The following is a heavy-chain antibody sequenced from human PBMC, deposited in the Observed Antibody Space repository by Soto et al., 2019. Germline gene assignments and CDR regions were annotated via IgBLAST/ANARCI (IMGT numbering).Heavy chain of an antibody. Sequence: SETLSLTCAVYGGSFSGYYWSWIRQPPWKWLEWIGEINHSGSTNYNPSLKSRVTISVDTSKNQFSLKLSSVTAADTAVYYCARGPAGYSSGWSTGNYFDYWGQGTLVTVSS. J-gene: IGHJ4*02. CDR1: GGSFSGYY. CDR2: INHSGST. CDR3: ARGPAGYSSGWSTGNYFDY. D-gene: IGHD6-19*01. V-gene: IGHV4-34*01.